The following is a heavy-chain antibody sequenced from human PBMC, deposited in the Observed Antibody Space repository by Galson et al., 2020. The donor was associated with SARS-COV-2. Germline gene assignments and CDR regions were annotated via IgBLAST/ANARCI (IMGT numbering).Heavy chain of an antibody. CDR3: ARQYCSGDNCSPHPYYFDY. J-gene: IGHJ4*02. CDR1: GGSISSSSYS. D-gene: IGHD2-15*01. V-gene: IGHV4-39*01. CDR2: IYSRGST. Sequence: ETSETLSLTCTVSGGSISSSSYSWGWIRQPPGKGLEWVGSIYSRGSTYYNPSHKSRVTISADTSKNQFSLRLSSVTAADTAVYYCARQYCSGDNCSPHPYYFDYWGQGTLVTVSS.